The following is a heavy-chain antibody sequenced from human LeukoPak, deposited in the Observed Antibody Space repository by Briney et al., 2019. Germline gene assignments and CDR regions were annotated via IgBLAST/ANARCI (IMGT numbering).Heavy chain of an antibody. D-gene: IGHD2-8*01. V-gene: IGHV4-59*08. CDR2: IYYSGSA. CDR1: GCSISSYS. CDR3: ARLVSERNWFDP. Sequence: SETLSLTCTVSGCSISSYSWRWIRQPPGKGLEWIGYIYYSGSANYNPSLKRRVTISFNTSTNQSSLKLISVTAADTAVHYFARLVSERNWFDPWGQGTLVTVSS. J-gene: IGHJ5*02.